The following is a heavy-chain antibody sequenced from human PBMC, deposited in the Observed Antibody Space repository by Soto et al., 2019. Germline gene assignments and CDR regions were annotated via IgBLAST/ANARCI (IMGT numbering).Heavy chain of an antibody. CDR2: ISGSGGST. V-gene: IGHV3-23*01. Sequence: EVQLLDSGGGLVQPGGSLRLSCDASGFTFRNYAMNWVRQAPGKGLDWVSAISGSGGSTYYADSVKGRFTISRDNSKNTLYLQMSSLRGEDTAVYYCAAGPLGSGYALAYWGQGTLVTVSS. CDR3: AAGPLGSGYALAY. D-gene: IGHD5-12*01. J-gene: IGHJ4*02. CDR1: GFTFRNYA.